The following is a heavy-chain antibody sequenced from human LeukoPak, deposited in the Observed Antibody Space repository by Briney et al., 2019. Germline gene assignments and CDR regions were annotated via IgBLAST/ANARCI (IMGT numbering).Heavy chain of an antibody. CDR1: GFTFSSYS. D-gene: IGHD6-19*01. J-gene: IGHJ4*02. CDR3: ARDRPEGRAVAAAFDY. V-gene: IGHV3-21*06. CDR2: ISSGSYYI. Sequence: PGGSLRLSCAASGFTFSSYSMNWVRQPPGKGLEGVSSISSGSYYIYIADSVRGRFSVSRDNAKNSLYLQMDSLRAEDTAVYYCARDRPEGRAVAAAFDYWGQGTLVTVSS.